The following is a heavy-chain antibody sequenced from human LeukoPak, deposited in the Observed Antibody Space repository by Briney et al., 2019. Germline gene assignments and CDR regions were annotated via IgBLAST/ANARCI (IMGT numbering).Heavy chain of an antibody. CDR2: IYYSGST. D-gene: IGHD3-16*01. CDR3: AGSYDYVWGSFLGYYYYMDV. V-gene: IGHV4-39*01. Sequence: PSETLSLTCTVSGGSISSSSYYWGWIRQPPGKGLEWIGSIYYSGSTYYNPSLKSRVTISVDTSKNQFSLKLSSVTAADTAVYYCAGSYDYVWGSFLGYYYYMDVWGKGTTVTISS. CDR1: GGSISSSSYY. J-gene: IGHJ6*03.